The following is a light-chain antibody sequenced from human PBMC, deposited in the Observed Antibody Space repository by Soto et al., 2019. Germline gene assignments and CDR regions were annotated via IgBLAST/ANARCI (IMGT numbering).Light chain of an antibody. J-gene: IGKJ1*01. V-gene: IGKV1-39*01. CDR1: QSISRN. CDR3: QQSYNTPPT. Sequence: DIQMTQSPSSLSASVGDRVTITCRASQSISRNLNWYQQNQGKAPKLLIYAASSLQSGVPSRFSGSGSGTDFTLTISSLQPEDFATYYCQQSYNTPPTFGQGTKVDIK. CDR2: AAS.